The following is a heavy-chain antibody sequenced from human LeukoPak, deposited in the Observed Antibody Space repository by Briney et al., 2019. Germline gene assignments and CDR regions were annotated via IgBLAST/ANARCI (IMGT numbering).Heavy chain of an antibody. Sequence: GGSLRLSCAVSGFNFDDYAMHWVRQAPGRGLEWVSGINWKTGNGIYADSVKGRFTISRDNSKKSLSLQMYGLSLEDTALYYCARERGRVIDYWGQGTLVTVSS. D-gene: IGHD1-26*01. V-gene: IGHV3-9*01. CDR2: INWKTGNG. J-gene: IGHJ4*02. CDR1: GFNFDDYA. CDR3: ARERGRVIDY.